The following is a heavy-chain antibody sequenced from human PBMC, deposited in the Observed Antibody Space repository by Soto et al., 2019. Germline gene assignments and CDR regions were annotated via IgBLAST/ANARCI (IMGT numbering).Heavy chain of an antibody. V-gene: IGHV4-39*01. D-gene: IGHD4-17*01. Sequence: SETLSLTCTVSGGSISSSSYYWGWIRQPPGKGLEWIGSIYYSGSTYYNPSLKSRVTISVDTSKNQFSLKLSSVTTADTAVYYCARHVLGDYNMDVWGKGTTVTVSS. CDR1: GGSISSSSYY. CDR2: IYYSGST. J-gene: IGHJ6*03. CDR3: ARHVLGDYNMDV.